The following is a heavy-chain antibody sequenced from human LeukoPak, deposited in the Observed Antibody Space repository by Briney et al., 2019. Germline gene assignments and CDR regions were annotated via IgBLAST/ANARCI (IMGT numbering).Heavy chain of an antibody. D-gene: IGHD3-3*01. CDR1: GGSISSGSYY. J-gene: IGHJ5*02. Sequence: SETLSLTCTVSGGSISSGSYYWSWIRQPAGKGLEWIGRIYTSGSTNYNPSLKSRVTISVDTSKNQFSPKLSSVTAADTAVYYCAREVDFGVVPNWFDPWGQGTLVTVSS. V-gene: IGHV4-61*02. CDR2: IYTSGST. CDR3: AREVDFGVVPNWFDP.